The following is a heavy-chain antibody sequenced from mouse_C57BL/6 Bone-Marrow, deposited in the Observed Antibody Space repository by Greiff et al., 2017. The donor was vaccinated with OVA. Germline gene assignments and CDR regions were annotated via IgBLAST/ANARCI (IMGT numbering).Heavy chain of an antibody. Sequence: VQLVESGAELARPGASVKLSCKASGYTFTSYGISWVKQRTGQGLEWIGEIYPRSGNTYYNEKFKGKATLTADKSSSTAYMELRSLTSEDSAVYFCARPIYYYGSAYYFDYWGQGTTLTVSS. CDR2: IYPRSGNT. D-gene: IGHD1-1*01. J-gene: IGHJ2*01. CDR1: GYTFTSYG. CDR3: ARPIYYYGSAYYFDY. V-gene: IGHV1-81*01.